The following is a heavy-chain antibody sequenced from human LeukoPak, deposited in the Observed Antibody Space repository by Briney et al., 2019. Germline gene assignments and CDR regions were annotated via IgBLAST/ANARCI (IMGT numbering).Heavy chain of an antibody. CDR1: RFTLSSYW. V-gene: IGHV3-74*01. Sequence: GGSLRLSCAASRFTLSSYWMHWVRQAPGKGLVWVSRINSDGSSTSYADSVKGRFTISRDNAKSTLYLQMNSLRAEDTAVYYCARVRGGSGRSYAADAFDIWGQGTMVTVSS. J-gene: IGHJ3*02. CDR3: ARVRGGSGRSYAADAFDI. CDR2: INSDGSST. D-gene: IGHD1-26*01.